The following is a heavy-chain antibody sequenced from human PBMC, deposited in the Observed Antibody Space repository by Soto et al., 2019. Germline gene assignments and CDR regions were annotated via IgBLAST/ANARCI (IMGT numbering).Heavy chain of an antibody. CDR3: ARGGGGYCSSTSCYYYYYYGMDV. CDR2: IIPIFGTA. D-gene: IGHD2-2*01. Sequence: QVQLVQSGAEVKKPGSSVKVSCKASGGTFSSYAISWVRQAPGQGLEWMGGIIPIFGTANYAQKFQGRFTITADKSTSTAYMELSSLRSEDTAVYYCARGGGGYCSSTSCYYYYYYGMDVWGQGTTVTVSS. CDR1: GGTFSSYA. V-gene: IGHV1-69*06. J-gene: IGHJ6*02.